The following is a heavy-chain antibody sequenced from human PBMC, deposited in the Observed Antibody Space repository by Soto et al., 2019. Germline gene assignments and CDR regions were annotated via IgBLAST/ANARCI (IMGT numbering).Heavy chain of an antibody. CDR2: IYYAGST. D-gene: IGHD3-16*01. CDR3: AREGAARGYYYYGMDV. Sequence: PSETLSLTCTVSGGSMISYYWSWIRQPPGRGLEWIGFIYYAGSTKYNPSLNSRVTISVDTSKNQFSLKLSSVTAADTAVYYCAREGAARGYYYYGMDVWGQGTTVTVSS. CDR1: GGSMISYY. J-gene: IGHJ6*02. V-gene: IGHV4-59*01.